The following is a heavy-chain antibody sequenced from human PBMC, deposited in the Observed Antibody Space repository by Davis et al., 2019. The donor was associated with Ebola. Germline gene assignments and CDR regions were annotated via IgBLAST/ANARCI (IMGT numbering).Heavy chain of an antibody. CDR2: INHSGST. CDR3: AREAGSTYYYYGMDV. CDR1: GGSISSYY. Sequence: SETLSLTCTVSGGSISSYYWSWIRQPPGKGLEWIGEINHSGSTNYNPSLKSRVTISVDTSKNQFSLKLSSVTAADTAVYYCAREAGSTYYYYGMDVWGQGTTVTVSS. D-gene: IGHD6-19*01. V-gene: IGHV4-34*01. J-gene: IGHJ6*02.